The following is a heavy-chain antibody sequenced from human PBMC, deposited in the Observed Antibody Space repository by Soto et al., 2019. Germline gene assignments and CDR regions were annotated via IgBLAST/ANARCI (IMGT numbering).Heavy chain of an antibody. Sequence: QVQLVQSGAEVKKPGASVKVSCKASGYTFTSYDINWVRQATGQGLEWMGWMNPNSGNTGYAQKFQGRVTMTRNTSXSXAXXELSSLRSEDTAVYYCARGSRYCSGGSCYGHWFDPWGQGTLVTVSS. J-gene: IGHJ5*02. CDR1: GYTFTSYD. V-gene: IGHV1-8*01. CDR2: MNPNSGNT. D-gene: IGHD2-15*01. CDR3: ARGSRYCSGGSCYGHWFDP.